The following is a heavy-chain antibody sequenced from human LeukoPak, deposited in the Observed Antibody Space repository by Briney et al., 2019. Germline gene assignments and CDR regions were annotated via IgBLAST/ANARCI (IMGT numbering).Heavy chain of an antibody. CDR3: ARASGMVAAAEDAFDI. D-gene: IGHD6-13*01. V-gene: IGHV4-59*01. J-gene: IGHJ3*02. CDR2: IYYSGST. CDR1: GGSISSYY. Sequence: PSETLSLTCTVSGGSISSYYWSWIRQPPGKGLEWIGYIYYSGSTNYNPSLKSRVTISVDTSKNQFSLKLSSVTAADTAVYYCARASGMVAAAEDAFDISRQGTMVTVSS.